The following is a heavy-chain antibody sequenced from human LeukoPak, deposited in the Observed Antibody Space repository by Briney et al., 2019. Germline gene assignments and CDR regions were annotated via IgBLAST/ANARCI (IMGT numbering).Heavy chain of an antibody. CDR3: ARHEDRNWYFDH. D-gene: IGHD1-1*01. Sequence: PSQTLSLTCAVSGGSISSGGYSWSWIRQPPGKGLEWIGYIYHSGSTYYNPSLKSRVTISVDRSKNQFSLKLSSVTAADTAVYYCARHEDRNWYFDHWGQGTLVTVSS. CDR1: GGSISSGGYS. V-gene: IGHV4-30-2*01. CDR2: IYHSGST. J-gene: IGHJ4*02.